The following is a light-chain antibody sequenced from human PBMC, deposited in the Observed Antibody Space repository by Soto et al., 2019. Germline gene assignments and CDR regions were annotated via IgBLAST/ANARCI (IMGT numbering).Light chain of an antibody. CDR1: QSVSSSY. CDR2: GAS. Sequence: EIVLTQSPGTLSLSPEERATLSCRASQSVSSSYIAWYQQKPGQAPRLLIYGASSRASGIPDRFSGSGSGTDFTLTISRLEPEDFAVYYCQQFGSSPPGTFGQGTRLEIK. V-gene: IGKV3-20*01. CDR3: QQFGSSPPGT. J-gene: IGKJ5*01.